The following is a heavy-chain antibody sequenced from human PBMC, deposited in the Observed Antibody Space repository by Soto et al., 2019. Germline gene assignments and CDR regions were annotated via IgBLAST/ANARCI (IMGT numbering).Heavy chain of an antibody. J-gene: IGHJ4*02. Sequence: QVQLVQSVAEVKKPGSSVKVSCKASGCTFSSYTISWVRQAPGQGLEWMGRIIPILGIANYAQKFQGRVTLTADKSTSTAYMELSSLRSEDTAVYYCASRYDIGDYWGQGTLVTVSS. D-gene: IGHD3-9*01. CDR2: IIPILGIA. CDR1: GCTFSSYT. CDR3: ASRYDIGDY. V-gene: IGHV1-69*02.